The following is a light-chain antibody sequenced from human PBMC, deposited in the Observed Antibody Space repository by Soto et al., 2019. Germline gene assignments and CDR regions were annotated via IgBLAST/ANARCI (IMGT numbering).Light chain of an antibody. CDR1: QDIANY. Sequence: DIQMTQSPSSLSASVGDRVTITCRASQDIANYLAWYQQKPGKVPKLLIYAASTLQSGVPSRFSGSASGTDFTLTVSSLQPEDVATYYCQQYSSAPFTFGPGTKVDIK. CDR2: AAS. CDR3: QQYSSAPFT. V-gene: IGKV1-27*01. J-gene: IGKJ3*01.